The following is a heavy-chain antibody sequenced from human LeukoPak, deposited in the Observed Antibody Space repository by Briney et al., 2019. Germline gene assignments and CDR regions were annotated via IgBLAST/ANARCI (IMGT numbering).Heavy chain of an antibody. V-gene: IGHV3-15*05. CDR3: TTLRTTPFDP. D-gene: IGHD1-14*01. CDR1: GFTLSNTW. J-gene: IGHJ5*02. CDR2: IKSKTDGETT. Sequence: GGSLRLSCAASGFTLSNTWMTWFRRAPGKGLEWVGRIKSKTDGETTDYAAPVKGRFTISRDDSKNTLYLQMNSLKTEDTAVYYCTTLRTTPFDPWGQGTLVTVSS.